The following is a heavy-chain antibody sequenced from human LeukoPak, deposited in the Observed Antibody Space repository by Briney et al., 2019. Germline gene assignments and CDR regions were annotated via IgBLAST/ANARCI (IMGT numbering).Heavy chain of an antibody. CDR3: ARHPPKSFFDY. V-gene: IGHV4-59*08. Sequence: SETLSLTCTVSGGSISSYYWSWIRQPPGKGLEWIGYIFYSGSTNYNPSLKSRVTISVDTSKNQFSVKLSSVTAADTAVYYCARHPPKSFFDYWGQGTLVTVSS. D-gene: IGHD1-26*01. CDR2: IFYSGST. J-gene: IGHJ4*02. CDR1: GGSISSYY.